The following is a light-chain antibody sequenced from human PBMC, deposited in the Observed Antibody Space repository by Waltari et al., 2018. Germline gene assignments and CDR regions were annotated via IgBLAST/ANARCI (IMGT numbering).Light chain of an antibody. CDR1: SSDVGGYKS. J-gene: IGLJ2*01. CDR2: DVS. CDR3: CSHAGSYVI. Sequence: QSALTQPRSVSGSPGQSVTIPCTGTSSDVGGYKSVSWYQQHPGKAPKLMIYDVSERPSGVPDRCSGSKSGNTASLTISGLQAEDEADYYCCSHAGSYVIFGGGTKLTVL. V-gene: IGLV2-11*01.